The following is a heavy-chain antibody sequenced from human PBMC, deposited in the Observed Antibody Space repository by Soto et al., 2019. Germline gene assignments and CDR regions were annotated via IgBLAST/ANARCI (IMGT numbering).Heavy chain of an antibody. Sequence: SETLSLTCAVSGGSISSSNWWSWVRQPPGKGLAWIGEIYHSGSTNYNPSLKSRVTISVDKSKNQFSLNLSSVTAADTAVYYCARATTTVTTRGAFDIWGQGTMVTVSS. V-gene: IGHV4-4*02. CDR2: IYHSGST. D-gene: IGHD4-17*01. CDR3: ARATTTVTTRGAFDI. CDR1: GGSISSSNW. J-gene: IGHJ3*02.